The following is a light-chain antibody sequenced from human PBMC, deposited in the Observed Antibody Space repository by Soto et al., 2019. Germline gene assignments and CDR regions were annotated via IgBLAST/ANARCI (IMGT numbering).Light chain of an antibody. Sequence: EIVLTQSPGTLSLSPGERATLSCRASQSVSNSYLAWYQQKPGQAPRLLLHGASIRAIGIPDRFSGSVSGTEFTLTISRLAPEDVAVYYCHQYGGPPGRLGQGTKVDIK. CDR1: QSVSNSY. J-gene: IGKJ1*01. CDR2: GAS. CDR3: HQYGGPPGR. V-gene: IGKV3-20*01.